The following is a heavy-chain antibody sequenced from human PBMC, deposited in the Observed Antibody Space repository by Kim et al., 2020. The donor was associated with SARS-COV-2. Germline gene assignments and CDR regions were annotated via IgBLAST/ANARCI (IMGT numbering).Heavy chain of an antibody. CDR2: INHSGST. Sequence: SETLSLTCAVYGGSFSGYYWSWIRQPPGKGLEWIGEINHSGSTNYNPSLKSRVTISVDTSKNQFSLKLSSVTAADTAVYYCARADYVWGSYPYWGQGTLV. CDR3: ARADYVWGSYPY. CDR1: GGSFSGYY. D-gene: IGHD3-16*01. V-gene: IGHV4-34*01. J-gene: IGHJ4*02.